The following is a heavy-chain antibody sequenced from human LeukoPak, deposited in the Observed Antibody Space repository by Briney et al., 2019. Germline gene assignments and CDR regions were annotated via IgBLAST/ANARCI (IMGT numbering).Heavy chain of an antibody. CDR1: GFTFDNNA. CDR2: VSESGVRT. V-gene: IGHV3-23*01. CDR3: VMRGGDY. J-gene: IGHJ4*02. D-gene: IGHD3-10*01. Sequence: GGSLRLSCAASGFTFDNNAMTWVRQAPGKGLQWVSRVSESGVRTDYEVSVKGRFTVSRDNSKNMVYPQMNNLRVEDTAVYYCVMRGGDYWGQGTLVTVSS.